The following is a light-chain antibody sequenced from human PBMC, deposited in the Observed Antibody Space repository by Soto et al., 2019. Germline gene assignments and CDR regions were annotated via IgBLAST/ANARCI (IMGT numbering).Light chain of an antibody. CDR3: QQYNNWPPFT. CDR2: GAS. V-gene: IGKV3-15*01. J-gene: IGKJ2*01. Sequence: EMVMTQSPATLSVSPGERATLSCRASQSVNNILAWYQQKPRQAPRLLIYGASTRATGIPARFSGSGSGTEFTLIISSLQSEDFAVYSCQQYNNWPPFTFGQGTKLEIK. CDR1: QSVNNI.